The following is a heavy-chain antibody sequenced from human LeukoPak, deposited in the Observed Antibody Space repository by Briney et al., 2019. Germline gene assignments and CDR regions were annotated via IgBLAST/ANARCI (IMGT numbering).Heavy chain of an antibody. J-gene: IGHJ4*02. CDR3: VRAREILH. V-gene: IGHV3-23*01. Sequence: GGSLRLSCAASGFTFSSYDMSWVRQAPGKGLEWVSAISGSGGSTYYADSVKGRFTMSRDNAKNTLYLQMNSLRAEDTAVYYCVRAREILHWGQGTLVTVSS. CDR2: ISGSGGST. D-gene: IGHD3-3*01. CDR1: GFTFSSYD.